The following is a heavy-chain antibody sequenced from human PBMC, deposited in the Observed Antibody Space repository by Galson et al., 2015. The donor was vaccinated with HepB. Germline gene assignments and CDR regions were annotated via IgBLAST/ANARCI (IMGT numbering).Heavy chain of an antibody. CDR1: GGTFSSYA. V-gene: IGHV1-69*06. J-gene: IGHJ6*02. D-gene: IGHD6-13*01. CDR2: IIPIFGTA. Sequence: SVKVSCKASGGTFSSYAISWVRQAPGQGLEWMGGIIPIFGTANYAQEFQGRVTITADKSTSTAYMELSSLRSEDTAVYYCARVGQGQAAGTDLYYYYYYGMDVWGQGTTVTVSS. CDR3: ARVGQGQAAGTDLYYYYYYGMDV.